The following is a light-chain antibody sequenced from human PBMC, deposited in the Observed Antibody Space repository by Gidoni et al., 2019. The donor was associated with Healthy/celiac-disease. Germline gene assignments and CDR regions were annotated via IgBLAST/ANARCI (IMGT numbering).Light chain of an antibody. Sequence: SSELTQDPAVSVALVQTVRITCQGDSLRSYYASWYQPKPGQAPVLVIYGKNNRPSGIPDRFSGSSSGNTASLTITGAQAEDEADYYCNSRDSSGNHWVFGGGTKLTVL. V-gene: IGLV3-19*01. CDR3: NSRDSSGNHWV. CDR1: SLRSYY. CDR2: GKN. J-gene: IGLJ3*02.